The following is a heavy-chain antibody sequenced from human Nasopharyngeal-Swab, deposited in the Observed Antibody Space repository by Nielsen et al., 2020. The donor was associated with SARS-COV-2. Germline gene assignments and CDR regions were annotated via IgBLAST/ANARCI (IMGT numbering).Heavy chain of an antibody. CDR1: GGTFSSYA. Sequence: ASVKVSCKASGGTFSSYAISWVRQAPGQRLEWMGWINGGNGNTKYSKKFQGGVTITTDTSASTAYMEVSSLRSEDTAVYYCARGQILYDLDHYFYYYMDVWGKGTTVTVSS. CDR3: ARGQILYDLDHYFYYYMDV. D-gene: IGHD2-2*02. V-gene: IGHV1-3*01. CDR2: INGGNGNT. J-gene: IGHJ6*03.